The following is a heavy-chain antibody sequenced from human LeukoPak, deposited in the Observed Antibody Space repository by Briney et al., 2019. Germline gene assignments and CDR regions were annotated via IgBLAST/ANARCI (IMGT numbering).Heavy chain of an antibody. Sequence: PSETLSLTCTVSGGSISSTAYYWCWIRQPPGRGLEWIATIYYSGTTYYNPSLESRVTISVDTSKNQFSLKLSSVTAADTSVYYCSRQGVRGTYYYAMDVWGQGTTVTVSS. J-gene: IGHJ6*02. CDR1: GGSISSTAYY. CDR3: SRQGVRGTYYYAMDV. V-gene: IGHV4-39*01. D-gene: IGHD3-10*01. CDR2: IYYSGTT.